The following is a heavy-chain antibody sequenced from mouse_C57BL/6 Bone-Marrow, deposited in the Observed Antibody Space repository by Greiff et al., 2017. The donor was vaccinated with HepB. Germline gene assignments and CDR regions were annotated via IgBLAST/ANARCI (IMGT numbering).Heavy chain of an antibody. CDR1: GFNIKDDY. CDR2: IDPENGDT. V-gene: IGHV14-4*01. CDR3: TTRRRY. J-gene: IGHJ2*01. Sequence: EVMLVESGAELVRPGASVKLSCTASGFNIKDDYMHWVKQRPEQGLEWIGWIDPENGDTEYASKFQGKATITADTSSNTAYLQLSSLTSEDTAVYYCTTRRRYWGQGTTLTVSS.